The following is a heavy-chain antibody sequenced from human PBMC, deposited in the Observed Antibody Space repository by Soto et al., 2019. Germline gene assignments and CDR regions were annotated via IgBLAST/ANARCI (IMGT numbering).Heavy chain of an antibody. J-gene: IGHJ4*02. CDR2: IYYSGRT. CDR1: GESISSSSYY. D-gene: IGHD2-21*02. V-gene: IGHV4-39*01. Sequence: PSETLSLTCIVSGESISSSSYYWGWIRQPPGKGLEWIGSIYYSGRTYYNPSFKSRVTISIDTSKNPFSLKLSSVTATDTAVYYCARQRTTVVTQAYFDHWGQGALVTVSS. CDR3: ARQRTTVVTQAYFDH.